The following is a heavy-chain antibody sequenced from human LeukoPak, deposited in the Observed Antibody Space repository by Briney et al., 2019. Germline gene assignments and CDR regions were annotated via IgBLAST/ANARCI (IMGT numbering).Heavy chain of an antibody. CDR3: AKGDYDFWNYFDY. J-gene: IGHJ4*02. CDR1: GFTFSSYA. CDR2: ISGSGGST. Sequence: PGGSLRLSCAASGFTFSSYAMSWVRQAPGKGLEWVSAISGSGGSTYYADSLKGRFTISRDNSKNTLYLQMNSLRDEDTAVYYCAKGDYDFWNYFDYWGQGTLVTVSS. D-gene: IGHD3-3*01. V-gene: IGHV3-23*01.